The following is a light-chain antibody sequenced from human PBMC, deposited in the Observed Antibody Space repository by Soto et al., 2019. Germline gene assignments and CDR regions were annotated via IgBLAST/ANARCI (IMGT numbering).Light chain of an antibody. Sequence: QSALTQPPSVSGAPGQRVTISCTGSSSNIGAGYDVHWYQQLPGTAPNILIYGNSNRPSGVPDRFSGSKSGTSASLAITGLQAEDEADYYCQSYDSSLSVVFGGGTQLTVL. J-gene: IGLJ2*01. CDR1: SSNIGAGYD. V-gene: IGLV1-40*01. CDR2: GNS. CDR3: QSYDSSLSVV.